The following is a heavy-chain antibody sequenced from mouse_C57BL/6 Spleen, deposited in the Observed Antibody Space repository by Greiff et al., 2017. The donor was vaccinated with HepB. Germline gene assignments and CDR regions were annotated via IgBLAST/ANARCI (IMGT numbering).Heavy chain of an antibody. CDR2: ISSGSSTI. CDR1: GFTFSDYG. J-gene: IGHJ4*01. Sequence: DVMLVESGGGLVKPGGSLKLSCAASGFTFSDYGMHWVRQAPEKGLEWVAYISSGSSTIYYADTVKGRFTISRDNAKNTLFLQMTSLRSEDTAMYYWAREEVYYGSLYAMDYWGQGTSVTVSS. CDR3: AREEVYYGSLYAMDY. D-gene: IGHD1-1*01. V-gene: IGHV5-17*01.